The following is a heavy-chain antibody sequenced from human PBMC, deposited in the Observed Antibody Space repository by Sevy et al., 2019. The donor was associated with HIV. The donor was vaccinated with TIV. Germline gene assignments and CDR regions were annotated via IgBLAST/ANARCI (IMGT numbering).Heavy chain of an antibody. CDR2: ISSSSSYI. V-gene: IGHV3-21*01. CDR3: ARDLTYYYDSSGYGFFDY. J-gene: IGHJ4*02. CDR1: GSTFSSYS. Sequence: GGSLRLSCAASGSTFSSYSMNWVRQAPGKGLEWVSSISSSSSYIYYADSVNGRFTISRDNAKNSLYLQMNSLRAEDTAVYYCARDLTYYYDSSGYGFFDYWGQGTLVTVSS. D-gene: IGHD3-22*01.